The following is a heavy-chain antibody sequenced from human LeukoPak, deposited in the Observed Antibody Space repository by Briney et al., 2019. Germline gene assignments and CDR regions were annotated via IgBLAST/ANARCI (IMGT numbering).Heavy chain of an antibody. D-gene: IGHD2-2*01. CDR2: ISGSGGST. Sequence: PGGSLRLSCAASGFTFSSYAMSWVRQAPGKGLEWVSAISGSGGSTYYADSVKGRFTISRDNSKNTLYLQMNSLRAEDTAVYYCTKIRSYALDYFDYWGQGTLVTVSS. V-gene: IGHV3-23*01. J-gene: IGHJ4*02. CDR3: TKIRSYALDYFDY. CDR1: GFTFSSYA.